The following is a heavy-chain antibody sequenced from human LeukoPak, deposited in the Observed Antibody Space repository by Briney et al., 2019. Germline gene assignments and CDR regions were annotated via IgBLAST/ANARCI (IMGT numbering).Heavy chain of an antibody. V-gene: IGHV3-48*03. J-gene: IGHJ6*03. D-gene: IGHD1-26*01. CDR3: ARDPYSGTYGDTYYYYMDV. CDR1: GFSFSSYE. Sequence: GGSLRLSCAASGFSFSSYEMNWVRQAPGKGLEWISYISSSGSTIYYADSVKGRFTISRDNSKNTLYLQMNSLRAEDTAVYYCARDPYSGTYGDTYYYYMDVWGKGTTVTISS. CDR2: ISSSGSTI.